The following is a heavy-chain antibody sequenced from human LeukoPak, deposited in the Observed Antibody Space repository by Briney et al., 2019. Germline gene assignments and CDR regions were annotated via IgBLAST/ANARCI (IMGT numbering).Heavy chain of an antibody. CDR1: GGSFSGYY. D-gene: IGHD3-3*02. J-gene: IGHJ6*02. Sequence: PSETLSLTCAVYGGSFSGYYWSWIRQPPGKGLEWIGEINHSGSTNYNPSLKSRVTISVDTSKNQFSLKLSSVTAADTAVYYCARMRGTHQALYYYYYAMDVWAKGPRSPSP. CDR3: ARMRGTHQALYYYYYAMDV. CDR2: INHSGST. V-gene: IGHV4-34*01.